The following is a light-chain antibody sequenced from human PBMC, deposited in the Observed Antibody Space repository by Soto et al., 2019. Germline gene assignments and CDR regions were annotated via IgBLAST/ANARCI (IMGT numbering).Light chain of an antibody. J-gene: IGLJ1*01. V-gene: IGLV2-14*01. CDR3: SSYTSSSTDV. CDR1: SSDVGAYNY. Sequence: QSALTQPASVSGSPGQSITISCTGTSSDVGAYNYVSWYQQHPGKAPKLMIYDVSNRPSGVSNRFSGSKSGNTASLTISGLQAEDEADYYCSSYTSSSTDVFGTGTKVTFL. CDR2: DVS.